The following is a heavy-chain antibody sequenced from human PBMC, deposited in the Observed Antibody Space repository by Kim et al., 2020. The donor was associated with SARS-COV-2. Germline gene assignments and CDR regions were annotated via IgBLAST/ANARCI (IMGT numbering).Heavy chain of an antibody. CDR3: ARDPGIEVAGTNYYYYYGM. CDR1: GDTFSSYA. V-gene: IGHV1-69*04. CDR2: IIPILGIA. D-gene: IGHD6-19*01. Sequence: SVKVSCKASGDTFSSYAISWVRQAPGQGLEWMGRIIPILGIANYAQKFQGRVTITADKSTSTAYMELSSLRSEDTAVYYCARDPGIEVAGTNYYYYYGM. J-gene: IGHJ6*01.